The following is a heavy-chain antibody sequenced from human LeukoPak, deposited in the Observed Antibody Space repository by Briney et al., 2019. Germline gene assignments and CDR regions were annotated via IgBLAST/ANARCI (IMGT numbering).Heavy chain of an antibody. J-gene: IGHJ4*02. CDR1: GYTFTSYD. CDR3: ARAAVLSGANHIVVVPAAI. D-gene: IGHD2-2*01. Sequence: ASVNVSCKASGYTFTSYDINWVRQATGQGLEWMGWMNPNSGNTGYAQKFQGRVTITRNTSISTAYMELSSLRSEDTAVYYCARAAVLSGANHIVVVPAAIWGQGTLVTVSS. CDR2: MNPNSGNT. V-gene: IGHV1-8*03.